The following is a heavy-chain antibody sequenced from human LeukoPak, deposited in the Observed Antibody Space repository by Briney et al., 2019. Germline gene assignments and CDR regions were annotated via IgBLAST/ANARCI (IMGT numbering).Heavy chain of an antibody. CDR1: GGSISNYY. J-gene: IGHJ2*01. CDR2: IYYSGNT. V-gene: IGHV4-59*08. CDR3: ARRTYFDL. Sequence: SETLSLTCTVSGGSISNYYWSWIRQPPGKGLEWLAYIYYSGNTNYNPSLKSRVTISIDTSKNQFSLKLSSVTAADTAVYYCARRTYFDLWGRGTLVTVSS.